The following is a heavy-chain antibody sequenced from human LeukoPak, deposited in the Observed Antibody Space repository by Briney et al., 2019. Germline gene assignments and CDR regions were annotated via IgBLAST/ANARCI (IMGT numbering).Heavy chain of an antibody. CDR3: ARAGGNYDFWSGYYLDY. Sequence: SVKVSCKASGGTFSSYAISWVRQAPGQGLEWMGRIIPIFGTANYAQKFQGRVTITTDESTSTAYMELSSLSSEDTAVYYCARAGGNYDFWSGYYLDYWGQGTLVTVSS. V-gene: IGHV1-69*05. CDR2: IIPIFGTA. D-gene: IGHD3-3*01. CDR1: GGTFSSYA. J-gene: IGHJ4*02.